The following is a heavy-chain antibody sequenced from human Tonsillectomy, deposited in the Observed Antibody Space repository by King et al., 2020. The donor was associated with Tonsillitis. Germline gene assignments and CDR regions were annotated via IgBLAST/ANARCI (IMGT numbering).Heavy chain of an antibody. J-gene: IGHJ2*01. Sequence: VQLVESGGGLVQPGGSLRLSCVASGFTFSDHYMDWVRQAPGKGLEWVGRTRKKANSYTTEYAASVKGRFTNSRDDSKTSVFLQMNSLKTEDTAVYYCARVSGMGAWHLDLWGRGSLVTVSS. V-gene: IGHV3-72*01. D-gene: IGHD4/OR15-4a*01. CDR1: GFTFSDHY. CDR3: ARVSGMGAWHLDL. CDR2: TRKKANSYTT.